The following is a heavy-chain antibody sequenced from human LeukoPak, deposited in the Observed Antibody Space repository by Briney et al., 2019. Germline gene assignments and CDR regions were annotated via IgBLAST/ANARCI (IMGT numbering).Heavy chain of an antibody. CDR1: GGSIGSGGYY. CDR3: ARGGSGYYQPRHFDY. V-gene: IGHV4-31*03. CDR2: IYYSGST. J-gene: IGHJ4*02. Sequence: SETLSLTCTVSGGSIGSGGYYWSWIRQHPGKGLEWIGYIYYSGSTYYNPSLKSRVTISVDTSKNQFSLKLSSVTAADTAVYYCARGGSGYYQPRHFDYWGQGTLVTVSS. D-gene: IGHD3-22*01.